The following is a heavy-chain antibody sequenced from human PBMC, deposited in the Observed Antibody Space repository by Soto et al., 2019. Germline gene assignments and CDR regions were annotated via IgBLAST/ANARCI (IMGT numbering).Heavy chain of an antibody. V-gene: IGHV4-59*01. D-gene: IGHD5-12*01. J-gene: IGHJ5*02. CDR1: GGSISSYY. CDR3: ARGGFIGVATIDNSFDP. Sequence: SETLSLTCTVSGGSISSYYCSWIRQPPWKGLEWIGYIYYSGSTNYNPSLKSRVTISVDTSKNQFYLKLSSVTAADTAVYYCARGGFIGVATIDNSFDPLGQRTLVAVYS. CDR2: IYYSGST.